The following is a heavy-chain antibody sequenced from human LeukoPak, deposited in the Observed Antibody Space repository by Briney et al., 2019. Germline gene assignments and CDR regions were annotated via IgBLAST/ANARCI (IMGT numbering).Heavy chain of an antibody. Sequence: GASVKVSCKASGGTFSSYAISWVRQAPGQGLEWMGRIIPILGIANYAQKFQGRVTITADKSTSTAYMELSSLRSEDTAVYYCAREDGRGASAFDIWGQGTMVTVSS. V-gene: IGHV1-69*04. CDR1: GGTFSSYA. D-gene: IGHD1-26*01. CDR2: IIPILGIA. J-gene: IGHJ3*02. CDR3: AREDGRGASAFDI.